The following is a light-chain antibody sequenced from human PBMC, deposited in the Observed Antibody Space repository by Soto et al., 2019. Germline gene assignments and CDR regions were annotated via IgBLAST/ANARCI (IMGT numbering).Light chain of an antibody. J-gene: IGKJ1*01. CDR1: QSLTNY. CDR3: QQSFSTLWT. Sequence: DIQLTQSPSSLSASVGDRVSISCRASQSLTNYLNWYQQKPGKAPKLLIYAGSILQVGVPSRFSGSGSGTDFTLTITSLQPGDFATYYCQQSFSTLWTFGQGTTVEIK. CDR2: AGS. V-gene: IGKV1-39*01.